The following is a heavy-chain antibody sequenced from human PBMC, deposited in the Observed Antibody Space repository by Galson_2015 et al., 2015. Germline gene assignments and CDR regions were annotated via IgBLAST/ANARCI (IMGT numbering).Heavy chain of an antibody. J-gene: IGHJ4*02. D-gene: IGHD5-12*01. Sequence: QSGAEVKKPGESLRISFKGSGYSFTSYWISWVRQMPGKGLEWLGRIDPSDSYTNYSPSFQGHVTISADKSISTAYLQWSSLKALDTARYYGARHFSYGGYGPRPFLWLNWGQGTLATVSS. CDR2: IDPSDSYT. CDR1: GYSFTSYW. V-gene: IGHV5-10-1*01. CDR3: ARHFSYGGYGPRPFLWLN.